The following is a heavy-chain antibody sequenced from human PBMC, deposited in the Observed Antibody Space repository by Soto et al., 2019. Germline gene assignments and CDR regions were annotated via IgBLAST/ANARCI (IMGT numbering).Heavy chain of an antibody. V-gene: IGHV4-59*01. D-gene: IGHD1-26*01. J-gene: IGHJ4*02. CDR1: GGSISGYY. Sequence: PSETLSLTCTVSGGSISGYYWSWIRQPPGKGLEWIGYIYNTGSTVYNPSFKSRVTISVDTSKNQFSLKLSSVTAADTAVYYCARGPRVAGSPYYFDSWGQGTLVTVSS. CDR2: IYNTGST. CDR3: ARGPRVAGSPYYFDS.